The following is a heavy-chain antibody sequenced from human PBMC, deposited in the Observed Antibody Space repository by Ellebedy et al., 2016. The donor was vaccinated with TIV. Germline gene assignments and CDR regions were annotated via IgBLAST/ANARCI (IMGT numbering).Heavy chain of an antibody. V-gene: IGHV3-23*01. CDR2: ISNTGSRT. Sequence: GESLKISCAASGFSFRSSWMHWVRQAPGKGLEWVSTISNTGSRTYYADSVEGRFIISRDNSNNTLHLQMNNLGAEDTAVYYCTKAASAYGGTPGPASWGQGTLVTVSA. CDR1: GFSFRSSW. D-gene: IGHD4-23*01. J-gene: IGHJ5*02. CDR3: TKAASAYGGTPGPAS.